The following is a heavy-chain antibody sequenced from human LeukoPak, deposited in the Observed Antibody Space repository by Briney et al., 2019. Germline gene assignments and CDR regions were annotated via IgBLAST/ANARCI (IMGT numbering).Heavy chain of an antibody. J-gene: IGHJ6*03. CDR3: ASGITGTTRYFYYMDV. D-gene: IGHD1-7*01. V-gene: IGHV3-48*04. Sequence: GGSLRLSCAASGFTFSSYSMNWVRQAPGKGLEWVSYISSSSSAIRYADSVKGRFTISRDNAKNSLYLQMNSLRAEDTAVYYCASGITGTTRYFYYMDVWGKGTTVTVSS. CDR2: ISSSSSAI. CDR1: GFTFSSYS.